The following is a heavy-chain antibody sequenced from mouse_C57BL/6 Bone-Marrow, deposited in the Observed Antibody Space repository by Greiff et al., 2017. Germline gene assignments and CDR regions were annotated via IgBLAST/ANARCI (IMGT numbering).Heavy chain of an antibody. CDR1: GYTFTSYW. J-gene: IGHJ1*03. CDR3: ARPYYSNYWYFDV. D-gene: IGHD2-5*01. CDR2: IYPGSGST. V-gene: IGHV1-55*01. Sequence: QVQLKQPGAELVKPGASVKLSCKASGYTFTSYWLTWVKQRPGQGLEGIGDIYPGSGSTNYNEKLKSKATLTVDTSSSTAYMQLRSLTSEDSAVYYCARPYYSNYWYFDVWGTGTTVTVSS.